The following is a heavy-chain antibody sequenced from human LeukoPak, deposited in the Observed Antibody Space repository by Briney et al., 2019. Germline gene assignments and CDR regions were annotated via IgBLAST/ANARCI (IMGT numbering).Heavy chain of an antibody. CDR2: YSGST. CDR1: GGSIISSSAY. CDR3: ARSSYGAGSKPYWVYY. Sequence: PSETLSLTCTVSGGSIISSSAYWAWIRQPPGKGLEYIGSYSGSTYYNPSLKSRVTISVDTSKKQFSLKLSSVTAADTAVYYCARSSYGAGSKPYWVYYWGQGTLVTVSS. V-gene: IGHV4-39*01. J-gene: IGHJ4*02. D-gene: IGHD3-10*01.